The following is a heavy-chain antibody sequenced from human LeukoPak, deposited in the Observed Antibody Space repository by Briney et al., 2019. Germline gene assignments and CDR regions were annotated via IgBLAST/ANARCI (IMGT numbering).Heavy chain of an antibody. CDR1: GYTFTSYY. V-gene: IGHV1-46*01. CDR2: INPSGGST. J-gene: IGHJ5*02. CDR3: ARDYNWNNPWWFDP. Sequence: ASVKVSCKASGYTFTSYYMHWVRQAPGQGLEWMGIINPSGGSTSYAQKFQGRVTMTRDTSTSTAYMELRSLRPDDTAVYYCARDYNWNNPWWFDPWGQGTLVTVSS. D-gene: IGHD1-1*01.